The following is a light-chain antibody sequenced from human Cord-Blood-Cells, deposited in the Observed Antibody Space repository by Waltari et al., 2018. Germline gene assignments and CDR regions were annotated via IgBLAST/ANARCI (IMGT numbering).Light chain of an antibody. V-gene: IGKV1-39*01. CDR1: PSISSY. Sequence: DIEMTQYSSSLSASVGDRVTITCRASPSISSYLNWYQQEPGKAPKLLIYAASSLQSGVPSRFSGSGSGTDFTLTISSLQPEDFATYYCQQSYSTPYTFGQGTKLEIK. J-gene: IGKJ2*01. CDR2: AAS. CDR3: QQSYSTPYT.